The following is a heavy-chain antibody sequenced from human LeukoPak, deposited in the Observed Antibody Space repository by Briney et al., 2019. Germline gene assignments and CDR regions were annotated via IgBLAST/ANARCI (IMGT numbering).Heavy chain of an antibody. V-gene: IGHV4-61*02. CDR1: GSSISEGNHF. CDR2: IFPGGSV. J-gene: IGHJ4*02. CDR3: ARWNYGGSSGRPFDF. D-gene: IGHD6-6*01. Sequence: PSETLSLTCTVSGSSISEGNHFWTWIRQPAGKGLEWIGRIFPGGSVNYNPSLESRLTLSIDTSKNQFSLELTSVTAADTAMYYCARWNYGGSSGRPFDFWGQGTLVTASS.